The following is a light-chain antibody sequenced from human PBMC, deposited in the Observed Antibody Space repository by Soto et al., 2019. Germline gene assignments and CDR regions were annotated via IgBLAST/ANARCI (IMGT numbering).Light chain of an antibody. CDR1: QDIGSW. V-gene: IGKV1-12*01. CDR2: GAS. CDR3: QQGGSFPIT. Sequence: DLQMTQSPSSVSASVGDRVTITCRASQDIGSWLAWYQQRPGKAPDLLIYGASSLQDGVPSRFYGSGSGTDFTLTISGLQAEDFATYYCQQGGSFPITFGQGTRLEIK. J-gene: IGKJ5*01.